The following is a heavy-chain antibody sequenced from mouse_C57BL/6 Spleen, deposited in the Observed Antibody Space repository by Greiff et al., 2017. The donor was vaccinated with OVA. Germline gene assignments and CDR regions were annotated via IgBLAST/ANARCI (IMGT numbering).Heavy chain of an antibody. Sequence: VNLVESGPELVKPGASVKISCKASGYAFSSSWMNWVKQRPGKGLEWIGRIYPGDGDTNYNGKFKGKATLTADKSSSTAYMQLSSLTSEDSAVYFCAREVLDWYFDVWGTGTTVTVSS. CDR2: IYPGDGDT. CDR1: GYAFSSSW. D-gene: IGHD2-14*01. V-gene: IGHV1-82*01. CDR3: AREVLDWYFDV. J-gene: IGHJ1*03.